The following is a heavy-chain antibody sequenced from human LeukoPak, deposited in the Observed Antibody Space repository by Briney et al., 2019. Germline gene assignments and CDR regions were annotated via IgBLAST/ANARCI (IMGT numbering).Heavy chain of an antibody. CDR1: GGTFSSYA. Sequence: GASVKVSCKASGGTFSSYAISWVRQAPGQGLEWMGGIIPIFGTANYAQKFQGRVTITADESTSTAYMELSSLRSEDTAVYHCARDFRSYFDYWGQGTLVTVSS. J-gene: IGHJ4*02. CDR3: ARDFRSYFDY. CDR2: IIPIFGTA. V-gene: IGHV1-69*13.